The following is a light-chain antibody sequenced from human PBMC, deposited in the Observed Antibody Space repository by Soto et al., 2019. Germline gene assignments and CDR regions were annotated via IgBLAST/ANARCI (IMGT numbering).Light chain of an antibody. CDR3: QSYDSSLGGWV. J-gene: IGLJ3*02. Sequence: QSVLTQQPSVSGAPGQRVTISCTGSSSNLGAAYDLHRYQQLPGTAPKLLIYGNSNRPSGVPDRFSGSKSGTSASLAITGFRAEDEPDYYCQSYDSSLGGWVFGGGTKLTVL. CDR1: SSNLGAAYD. CDR2: GNS. V-gene: IGLV1-40*01.